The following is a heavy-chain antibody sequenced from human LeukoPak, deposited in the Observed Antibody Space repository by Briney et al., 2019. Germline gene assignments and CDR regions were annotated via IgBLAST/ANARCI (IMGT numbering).Heavy chain of an antibody. CDR1: GGSISSYY. CDR3: ARGYYDSSGYYQYISDY. D-gene: IGHD3-22*01. CDR2: IYYSGST. V-gene: IGHV4-59*01. Sequence: MASETLSLTYTVSGGSISSYYWSWIRQPRGKGLEWIGYIYYSGSTNYNPSLKSRVTISVDTFKNQFSLKLSSVTAADTAVYYCARGYYDSSGYYQYISDYWGQGTLVTVSS. J-gene: IGHJ4*02.